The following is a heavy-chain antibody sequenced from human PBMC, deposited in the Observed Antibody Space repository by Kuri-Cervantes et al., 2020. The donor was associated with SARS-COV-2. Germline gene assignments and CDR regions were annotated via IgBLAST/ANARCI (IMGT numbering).Heavy chain of an antibody. CDR2: IYSGGST. CDR3: ARGGAY. CDR1: GFTVSSNY. V-gene: IGHV3-66*02. Sequence: LSLTCAASGFTVSSNYMSWVRQAPGKGLEWVSVIYSGGSTYYADSVKGRFTISRDNSKNTLYLQMNSLRAEDTAVYYCARGGAYWGQGTLVTVSS. D-gene: IGHD1-26*01. J-gene: IGHJ4*02.